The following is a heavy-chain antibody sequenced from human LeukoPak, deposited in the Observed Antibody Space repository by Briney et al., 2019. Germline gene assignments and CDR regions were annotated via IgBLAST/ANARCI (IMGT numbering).Heavy chain of an antibody. Sequence: PGGSLRLSCAVSGFTFSSYSMNWVRQARGKGLVWVSSISSSSNYIYYADSVKGRLTISRDNPKHSLHLHMHSQRSEDTAVFYCASSINVAPGKWGQGTLVTVSS. J-gene: IGHJ4*02. D-gene: IGHD1-14*01. CDR3: ASSINVAPGK. CDR2: ISSSSNYI. CDR1: GFTFSSYS. V-gene: IGHV3-21*01.